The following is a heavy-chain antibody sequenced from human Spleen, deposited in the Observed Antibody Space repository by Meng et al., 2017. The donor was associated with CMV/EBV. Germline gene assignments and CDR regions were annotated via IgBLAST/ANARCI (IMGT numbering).Heavy chain of an antibody. V-gene: IGHV3-66*03. Sequence: GESLKISCSASGFTLRSYEMNWFRQAPGKGLEWVSVIYPNEYTYHADSVKGRFTISRDNFKNTVYLQMNSLRAEDTAVYYCAKEGSFGMPPYNYGLDVWGQGTTVTVSS. CDR3: AKEGSFGMPPYNYGLDV. CDR1: GFTLRSYE. D-gene: IGHD3-3*01. J-gene: IGHJ6*02. CDR2: IYPNEYT.